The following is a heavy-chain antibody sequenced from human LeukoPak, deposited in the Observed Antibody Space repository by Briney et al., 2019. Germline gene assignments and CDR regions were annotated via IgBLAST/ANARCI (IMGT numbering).Heavy chain of an antibody. D-gene: IGHD6-6*01. J-gene: IGHJ4*02. CDR3: ARAGDSSSSGYYFDY. CDR2: IYSGGST. Sequence: GGSLRLSCAASGFTVSSNYMRWVRQAPGKGLEWVSVIYSGGSTYYADSVKGRFTISRDNSKNTLYLQMNSLRAEDTAVYYCARAGDSSSSGYYFDYWGQGTLVTVSS. V-gene: IGHV3-53*01. CDR1: GFTVSSNY.